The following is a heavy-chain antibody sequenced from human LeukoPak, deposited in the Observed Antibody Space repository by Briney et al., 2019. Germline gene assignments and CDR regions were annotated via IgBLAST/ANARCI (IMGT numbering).Heavy chain of an antibody. CDR3: AKDVFGVVMIIDY. CDR1: GFTFDDYA. D-gene: IGHD3-3*01. J-gene: IGHJ4*02. V-gene: IGHV3-9*01. Sequence: GRSLRLSCAASGFTFDDYAMHWVRQAPGKGLEWVSGISWNSGSIGYADSVKGRFTISRDNAKNSLYLQMNSPRAEDTALYYCAKDVFGVVMIIDYWGQGTLVTVSS. CDR2: ISWNSGSI.